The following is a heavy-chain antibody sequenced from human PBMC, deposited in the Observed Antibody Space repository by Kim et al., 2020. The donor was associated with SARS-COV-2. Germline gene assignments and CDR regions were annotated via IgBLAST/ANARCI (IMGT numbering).Heavy chain of an antibody. V-gene: IGHV3-23*01. Sequence: GGSLRLSCAASGFTFSSYGMSWVRQAPGKGLEWVSLISGSGGSTYYADSVKGRFTISRDNSKNTLYLQMNSLRAEDTAVYYCAKLMYSSNWYVADFDYWGQGTLVTVSS. CDR1: GFTFSSYG. CDR3: AKLMYSSNWYVADFDY. D-gene: IGHD6-13*01. CDR2: ISGSGGST. J-gene: IGHJ4*02.